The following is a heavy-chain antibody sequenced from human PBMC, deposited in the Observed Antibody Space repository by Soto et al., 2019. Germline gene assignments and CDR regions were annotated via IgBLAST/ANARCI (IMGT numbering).Heavy chain of an antibody. CDR1: GYTFTGYY. CDR2: INPNSGGT. Sequence: ASVKVSCKASGYTFTGYYMHWVRQAPGQGLEWMGWINPNSGGTNYAQKFQGWVTMTRDTSISTAYMELSRLRSDDTAVYYCASSRLGTPDDAFDIWGQGTMVTVSS. V-gene: IGHV1-2*04. D-gene: IGHD3-9*01. CDR3: ASSRLGTPDDAFDI. J-gene: IGHJ3*02.